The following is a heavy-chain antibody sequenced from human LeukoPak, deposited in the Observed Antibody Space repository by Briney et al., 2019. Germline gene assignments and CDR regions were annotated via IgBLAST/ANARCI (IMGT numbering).Heavy chain of an antibody. CDR3: AREEDGDGYNFGNFFY. CDR2: ISYDGSNK. Sequence: GGSLRLSCAASGFTFSNYGMHWVRQAPGKGLEWVAVISYDGSNKYYADSVKGRFTISRDNSKNTLYLQMNSLRAEDTAVYYCAREEDGDGYNFGNFFYWGQGTLVTVSS. D-gene: IGHD5-24*01. J-gene: IGHJ4*02. CDR1: GFTFSNYG. V-gene: IGHV3-30*19.